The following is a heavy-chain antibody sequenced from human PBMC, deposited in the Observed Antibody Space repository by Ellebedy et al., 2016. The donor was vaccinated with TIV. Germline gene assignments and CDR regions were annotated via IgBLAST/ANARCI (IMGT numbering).Heavy chain of an antibody. J-gene: IGHJ6*02. V-gene: IGHV1-69*13. Sequence: AASVKVSCKASGGTFNNFGINWVRQAPGQGLEWMGRFIPIFGTADYAQKFQGRVTMTADGSTNTAYMELSSLRSEDTATYYCARGGGSNGMDVWGQGTTVTVS. CDR2: FIPIFGTA. D-gene: IGHD3-16*01. CDR1: GGTFNNFG. CDR3: ARGGGSNGMDV.